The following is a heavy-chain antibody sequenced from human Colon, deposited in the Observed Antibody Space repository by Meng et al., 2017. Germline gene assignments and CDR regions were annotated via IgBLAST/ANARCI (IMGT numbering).Heavy chain of an antibody. Sequence: QVQLQESGPVLVKPSQTASHPCTVSGGFLNSDDYYWSWIRQSPGGGLEWIGLLSYSGNTFYNPSLRSRVAISADPSKSQFSLYLRSVTAADTAVYYCAREWRHYYGAGSFDYWGQGALVTVSS. CDR3: AREWRHYYGAGSFDY. J-gene: IGHJ4*02. D-gene: IGHD3-10*01. CDR2: LSYSGNT. V-gene: IGHV4-30-4*01. CDR1: GGFLNSDDYY.